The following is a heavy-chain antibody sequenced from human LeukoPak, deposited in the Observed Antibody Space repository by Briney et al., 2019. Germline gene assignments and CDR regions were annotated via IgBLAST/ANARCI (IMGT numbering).Heavy chain of an antibody. CDR1: GYTFTGYY. Sequence: GASVKVSSKASGYTFTGYYMHWVRQAPGQGLEWMGWINPNSGGTNYAQKFQGRVTMTRDTSISTAYMELSRLRSDDTAVYYCARGPTLRFLEWLPNTPPDYWGQGTLVTVSS. D-gene: IGHD3-3*01. V-gene: IGHV1-2*02. CDR3: ARGPTLRFLEWLPNTPPDY. CDR2: INPNSGGT. J-gene: IGHJ4*02.